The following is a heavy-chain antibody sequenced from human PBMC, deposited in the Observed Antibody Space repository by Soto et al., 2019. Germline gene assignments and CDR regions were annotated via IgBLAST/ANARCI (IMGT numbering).Heavy chain of an antibody. CDR1: GFTFSGYY. J-gene: IGHJ6*02. CDR2: INPNSGGT. V-gene: IGHV1-2*02. D-gene: IGHD2-2*01. Sequence: SLKGSCKSAGFTFSGYYMHWGRNASEQVLYFIGWINPNSGGTNYAQKFQGRVTMTRDTSISTAYMELSRLRSDDTAVYYCARDLKSWDIVVVPAATYGMDVWGQGTTVTVSS. CDR3: ARDLKSWDIVVVPAATYGMDV.